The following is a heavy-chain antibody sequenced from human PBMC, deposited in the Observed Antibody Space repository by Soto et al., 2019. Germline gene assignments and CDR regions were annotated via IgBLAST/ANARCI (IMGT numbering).Heavy chain of an antibody. D-gene: IGHD6-6*01. CDR1: GYTFTSYA. CDR2: INAGNGNT. V-gene: IGHV1-3*01. Sequence: GASAKVSCKASGYTFTSYAMHWVRQAPGQRLEWMGWINAGNGNTKYSQKFQGRVTITRDTSASTAYMELSSLRSEDTAVYYCARDYSSFSPSWFDPWGQGTLVTVSS. J-gene: IGHJ5*02. CDR3: ARDYSSFSPSWFDP.